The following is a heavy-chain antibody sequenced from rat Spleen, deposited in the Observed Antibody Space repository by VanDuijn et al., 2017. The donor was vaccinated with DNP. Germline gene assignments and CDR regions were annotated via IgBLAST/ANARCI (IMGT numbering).Heavy chain of an antibody. CDR1: GFSLTDYS. CDR2: ISSGGST. D-gene: IGHD1-2*01. Sequence: QVQLKESGPGMVQPSQTLSLTCTVSGFSLTDYSVHWVRQPPGKVLEWIAAISSGGSTYYNSALKSRLSISRDTSKSQVFLKMNSLHTEDTAMYFCARSTYSSSYIYYWHFDFWGQGLMVTVSS. J-gene: IGHJ1*01. CDR3: ARSTYSSSYIYYWHFDF. V-gene: IGHV2-6*01.